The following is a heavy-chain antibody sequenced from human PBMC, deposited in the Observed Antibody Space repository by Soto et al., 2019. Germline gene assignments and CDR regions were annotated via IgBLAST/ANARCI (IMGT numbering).Heavy chain of an antibody. J-gene: IGHJ5*02. Sequence: QLQLQESGPGLVKPSETLSLTCTVSGGSINSTTYYWDWIRQPPGKGLEWVGSIHYSGRSYYNPSLKSRVTIPVDTSRNQFSLTLSSVTAADTAVYYCARHIGYTSGGWFDPWGQGSLVTVSS. V-gene: IGHV4-39*01. CDR2: IHYSGRS. CDR3: ARHIGYTSGGWFDP. D-gene: IGHD6-19*01. CDR1: GGSINSTTYY.